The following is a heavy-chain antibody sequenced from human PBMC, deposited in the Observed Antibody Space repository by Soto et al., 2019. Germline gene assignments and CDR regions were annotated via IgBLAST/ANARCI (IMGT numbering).Heavy chain of an antibody. V-gene: IGHV1-69*12. CDR1: GGTFSSYA. Sequence: QVQLVQSGAEVKKPGSSVKVSCKASGGTFSSYAISWVRQAPGQGLEWMGGIIPIFGTANYAQKFQGRVTIPADXCPYTXXMELSSLRSEDTAVYYCARTLYSSGWYGEYNWFDPWGQGTLVTVSS. CDR3: ARTLYSSGWYGEYNWFDP. D-gene: IGHD6-19*01. J-gene: IGHJ5*02. CDR2: IIPIFGTA.